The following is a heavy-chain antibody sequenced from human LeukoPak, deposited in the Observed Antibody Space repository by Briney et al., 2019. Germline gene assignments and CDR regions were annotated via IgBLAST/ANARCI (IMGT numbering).Heavy chain of an antibody. CDR1: GYTFTSYG. Sequence: ASVKVSCKASGYTFTSYGISWVRQAPGQGLEWMGWISAYNGNTNYAQKLQGRVTMTTDTSTSTAYMELRSLRSDDTAVYYCARDILWELGGIYYYYYMDVWGKGTTVTVSS. V-gene: IGHV1-18*01. D-gene: IGHD1-26*01. J-gene: IGHJ6*03. CDR3: ARDILWELGGIYYYYYMDV. CDR2: ISAYNGNT.